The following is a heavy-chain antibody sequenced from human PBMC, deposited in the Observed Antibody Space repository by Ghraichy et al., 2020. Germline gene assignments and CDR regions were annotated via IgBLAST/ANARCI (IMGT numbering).Heavy chain of an antibody. Sequence: SETLSLTCTVSAGSISSSSYFWGWIRQPPGKGLEWIGSVYYSGNTYYKPSLKSRVTLSVDTSNSQFSLTLNSVTAADTAVYYCARHVGYTNYWYFGLWGRGTLVTVSS. J-gene: IGHJ2*01. CDR1: AGSISSSSYF. D-gene: IGHD5-18*01. V-gene: IGHV4-39*01. CDR3: ARHVGYTNYWYFGL. CDR2: VYYSGNT.